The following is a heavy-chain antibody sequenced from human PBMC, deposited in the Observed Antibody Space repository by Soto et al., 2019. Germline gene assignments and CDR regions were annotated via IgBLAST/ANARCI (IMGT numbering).Heavy chain of an antibody. Sequence: SESLSLTCAVSGGSISSGGYCCSWMRKPPGKGLEWIGYIYHSGSTYYNPSLKSRVTISVDRSKNQFSLKLSSVTAADTAVYYCARGPGYYGSGSYPKVGPWGQGTLVTVSS. J-gene: IGHJ5*02. CDR3: ARGPGYYGSGSYPKVGP. V-gene: IGHV4-30-2*01. CDR2: IYHSGST. D-gene: IGHD3-10*01. CDR1: GGSISSGGYC.